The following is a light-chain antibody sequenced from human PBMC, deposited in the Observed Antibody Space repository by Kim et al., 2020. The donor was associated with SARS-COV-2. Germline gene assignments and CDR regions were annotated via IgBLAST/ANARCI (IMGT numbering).Light chain of an antibody. J-gene: IGKJ2*01. CDR1: QRITTY. CDR2: GAS. CDR3: HQSYSTPQT. Sequence: DIQMTQSPSSLSASVGDRVTISCRASQRITTYLDWYQQKPGKAPNLLIYGASTLQTGVPSRFSGSGSGTDFTLTISSLQPGDFATYYCHQSYSTPQTFGQGTKVDIK. V-gene: IGKV1-39*01.